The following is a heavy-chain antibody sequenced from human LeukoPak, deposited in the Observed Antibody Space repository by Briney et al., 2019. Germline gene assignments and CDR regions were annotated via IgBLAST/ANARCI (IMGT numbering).Heavy chain of an antibody. CDR2: LSSDGSHQ. J-gene: IGHJ4*02. CDR1: GFTFSIYD. Sequence: GGSLRLSCATSGFTFSIYDMHWFRQAPGKGLEWVAGLSSDGSHQYYADSVQGRFTISRDNSNNTLYLQMSSLRAEDTAVYYCAKQGPVVSLISYFDYWGQGTLVTVSS. V-gene: IGHV3-30*18. CDR3: AKQGPVVSLISYFDY. D-gene: IGHD2-2*01.